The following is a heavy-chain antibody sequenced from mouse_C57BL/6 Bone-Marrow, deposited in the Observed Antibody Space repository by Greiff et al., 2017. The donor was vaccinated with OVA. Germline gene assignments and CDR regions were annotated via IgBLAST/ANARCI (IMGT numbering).Heavy chain of an antibody. Sequence: VQLQQPGAELVKPGASVKLFCKASGYTFTSYWMHWVKQRPGQGLEWIGMIHPNSGSTNYNEKFKSKATLTVDKSSSTAYMQLSSLTSEDSAVYYCARGDYGSFFFAYWGQGTLVTVSA. CDR1: GYTFTSYW. V-gene: IGHV1-64*01. J-gene: IGHJ3*01. CDR3: ARGDYGSFFFAY. D-gene: IGHD1-1*01. CDR2: IHPNSGST.